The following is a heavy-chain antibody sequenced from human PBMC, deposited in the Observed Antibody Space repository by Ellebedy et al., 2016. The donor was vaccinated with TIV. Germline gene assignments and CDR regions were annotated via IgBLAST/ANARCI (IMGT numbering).Heavy chain of an antibody. CDR3: ARDKTSVGATPDY. D-gene: IGHD1-26*01. V-gene: IGHV3-30-3*01. J-gene: IGHJ4*02. CDR1: GFTFSSYA. CDR2: ISYDGSNK. Sequence: GESLKISCAASGFTFSSYAMHWVRQAPGKGLEWVAVISYDGSNKYYADSVKGRFTISRDNSKNTLYLQMNSLRAEDTAVYYCARDKTSVGATPDYWGQGTLVTVSS.